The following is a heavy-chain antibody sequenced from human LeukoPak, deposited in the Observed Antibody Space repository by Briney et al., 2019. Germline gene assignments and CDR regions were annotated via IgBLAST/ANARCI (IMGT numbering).Heavy chain of an antibody. CDR1: GGSISSYY. J-gene: IGHJ5*02. Sequence: SETLSLTCTVSGGSISSYYWSWLRQPPGKGLEWLGYIYYSGSTNYNPSLKSRVTISVDTSKNQFSLKLSSVTAADTAVYYCARAGTPITMIVVESNWFDPWGQGTLVTVSS. CDR3: ARAGTPITMIVVESNWFDP. D-gene: IGHD3-22*01. V-gene: IGHV4-59*01. CDR2: IYYSGST.